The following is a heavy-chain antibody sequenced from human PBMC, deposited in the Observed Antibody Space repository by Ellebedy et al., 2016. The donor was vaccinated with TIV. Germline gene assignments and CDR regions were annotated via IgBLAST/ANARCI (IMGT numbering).Heavy chain of an antibody. Sequence: GESLKISCAASEFTFSSHWMHWVRQAPGKGLVWVSRISSDGSYTSYADSVKGRFTISRDNAKNTLYLQMNSLRVEDTAVYHCARGRYYDLLTGYYLGLDYWGQGALVTVSS. V-gene: IGHV3-74*01. CDR3: ARGRYYDLLTGYYLGLDY. CDR1: EFTFSSHW. J-gene: IGHJ4*02. CDR2: ISSDGSYT. D-gene: IGHD3-9*01.